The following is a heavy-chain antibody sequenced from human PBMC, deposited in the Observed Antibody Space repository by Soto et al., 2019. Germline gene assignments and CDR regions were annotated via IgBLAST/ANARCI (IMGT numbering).Heavy chain of an antibody. CDR2: TYYSGST. Sequence: SETLSLTCTVSCASISSGGYYWSWIRQPPGKGLEWIGYTYYSGSTYYNPSLKSRLTISVDTSKNQLSLRLTSVTAADTAVYYCARDQAPGASTRGYFDYWGQGILVTVSS. V-gene: IGHV4-31*03. J-gene: IGHJ4*02. D-gene: IGHD1-26*01. CDR1: CASISSGGYY. CDR3: ARDQAPGASTRGYFDY.